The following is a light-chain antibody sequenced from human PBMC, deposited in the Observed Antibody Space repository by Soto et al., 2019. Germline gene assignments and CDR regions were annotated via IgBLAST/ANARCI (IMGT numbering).Light chain of an antibody. CDR3: HHRSNWTSLT. CDR1: QSVTTS. V-gene: IGKV3-11*01. J-gene: IGKJ4*01. CDR2: DAS. Sequence: EIVLTQSPATLSLSPGDRATLSCRASQSVTTSLAWYQHQPGQAPRLLIYDASNRAAGVPARFSGSGSGTHFTLTISRLERGDFGIYDCHHRSNWTSLTFGGGTKLEIK.